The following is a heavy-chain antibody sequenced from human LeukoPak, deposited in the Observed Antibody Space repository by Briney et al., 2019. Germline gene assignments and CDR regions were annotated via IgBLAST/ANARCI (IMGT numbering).Heavy chain of an antibody. J-gene: IGHJ4*02. CDR3: ARDGWFGEFVDY. CDR1: GFTFSDYY. CDR2: ISSSGSTI. D-gene: IGHD3-10*01. Sequence: SGGSLRLSCAASGFTFSDYYMSCIRQAPGKGLEWVSYISSSGSTIYYADSVKGRFTISRDNAKNSLYLQMNSLRAEDTAVYYCARDGWFGEFVDYWGQGTLVTVSS. V-gene: IGHV3-11*04.